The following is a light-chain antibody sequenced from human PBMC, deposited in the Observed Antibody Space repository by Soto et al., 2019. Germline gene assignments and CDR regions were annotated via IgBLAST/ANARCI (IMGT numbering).Light chain of an antibody. CDR2: EVS. J-gene: IGLJ2*01. CDR3: SSYTTSSTII. Sequence: QSVLTQPASVSGSPGQSITISCTGTSSDVGGYNYVSWYQQHPGKAPKLMIYEVSDRPSGVSNRFSDSKSGDTASLTISGLQAEDEASYFCSSYTTSSTIIFGGGTKLTVL. V-gene: IGLV2-14*01. CDR1: SSDVGGYNY.